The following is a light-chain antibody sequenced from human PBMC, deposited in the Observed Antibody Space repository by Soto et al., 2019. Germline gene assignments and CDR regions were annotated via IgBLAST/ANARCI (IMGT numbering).Light chain of an antibody. V-gene: IGLV2-14*01. CDR2: EVS. CDR1: SSDVGGYNY. Sequence: QSALTQPASVSGSPGQSITISCTGTSSDVGGYNYVSWFQHHPGKAPKLIIYEVSYRPSGVSARFSGSKSGDTASLTISGLQAEDAADYYCSSFTNTITRYAFGTGTKLTVL. J-gene: IGLJ1*01. CDR3: SSFTNTITRYA.